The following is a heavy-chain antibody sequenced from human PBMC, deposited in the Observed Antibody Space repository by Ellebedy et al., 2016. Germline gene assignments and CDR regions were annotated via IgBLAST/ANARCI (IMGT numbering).Heavy chain of an antibody. CDR1: GYTFTSYG. J-gene: IGHJ4*02. CDR3: ARDHNRAVGAMVVYFDY. Sequence: ASVKVSCKASGYTFTSYGISWVRQAPGQGLEWMGWISAYNGNTNYAPKLQGRVTMTTDTSTSTAYMELRSLRSDDTAVYYCARDHNRAVGAMVVYFDYWGQGTLVTVSS. CDR2: ISAYNGNT. D-gene: IGHD1-26*01. V-gene: IGHV1-18*01.